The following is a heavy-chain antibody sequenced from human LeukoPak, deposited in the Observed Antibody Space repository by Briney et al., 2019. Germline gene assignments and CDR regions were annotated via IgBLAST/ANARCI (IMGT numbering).Heavy chain of an antibody. CDR1: GFTFSSYA. Sequence: PGGSLRLSCAASGFTFSSYAMHWVRQAPGKGLEWVAVISYDGSNKYYADSVKGRFTISRDNSKNTLYLQMNSLRAEDTAVYYCARDSHLDVWGQGTTVTVSS. V-gene: IGHV3-30*01. CDR3: ARDSHLDV. J-gene: IGHJ6*02. CDR2: ISYDGSNK.